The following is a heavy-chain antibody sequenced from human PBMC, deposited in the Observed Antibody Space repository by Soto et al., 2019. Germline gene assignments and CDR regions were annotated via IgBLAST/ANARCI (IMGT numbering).Heavy chain of an antibody. CDR3: ARHNYSYYGMDV. J-gene: IGHJ6*02. Sequence: PSETLSLTCTVSGVSISSGGYYWSWIRQHPGKGLEWIGYIYYSGSTYYNPSLKSRVTISVDTSKNQFSLKLSSVTAADTAVYYCARHNYSYYGMDVWGQGTTVTVSS. CDR1: GVSISSGGYY. V-gene: IGHV4-31*03. CDR2: IYYSGST.